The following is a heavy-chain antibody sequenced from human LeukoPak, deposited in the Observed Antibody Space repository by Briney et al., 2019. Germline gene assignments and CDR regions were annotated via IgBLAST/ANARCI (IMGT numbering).Heavy chain of an antibody. CDR2: ISSRGSTI. J-gene: IGHJ4*02. CDR3: ARGRDGELDY. V-gene: IGHV3-48*03. Sequence: PGGSLRLSCAASAFTFSTYEMNWVRQAPGKGLEWVSYISSRGSTIYYADSVEGRFTISRDNAKNSLCLQMNSLRAEDTAIYYCARGRDGELDYWGQGTLVTVSS. CDR1: AFTFSTYE. D-gene: IGHD1-7*01.